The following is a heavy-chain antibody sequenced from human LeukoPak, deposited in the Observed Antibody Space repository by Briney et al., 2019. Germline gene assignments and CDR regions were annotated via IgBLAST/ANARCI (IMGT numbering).Heavy chain of an antibody. CDR1: GGTFSSYA. CDR2: IIPIFGTA. J-gene: IGHJ6*03. Sequence: GASVKVSCKASGGTFSSYAISWVRQAPGQGLEWMGGIIPIFGTANYAQKFQGRVTITADESTSTAYMELSSLRSEDTAVYYCASPGYYFWSGQTRWDYYYYYMDFRGKGTTVTVSS. V-gene: IGHV1-69*13. D-gene: IGHD3-3*01. CDR3: ASPGYYFWSGQTRWDYYYYYMDF.